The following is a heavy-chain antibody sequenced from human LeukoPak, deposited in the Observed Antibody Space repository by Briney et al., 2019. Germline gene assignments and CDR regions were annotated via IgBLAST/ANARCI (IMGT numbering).Heavy chain of an antibody. J-gene: IGHJ5*02. Sequence: GGSLRLSCAASGFTVSSNYMSWVRQAPGKGLEWVSIIYNIGTTYYTDSVKGRFTISRDNAKNSLYLQMNSLRAEDTAVYYCAKAWRSCSSTSCYRDWFDPWGQGTLVTVSS. CDR2: IYNIGTT. CDR1: GFTVSSNY. V-gene: IGHV3-66*01. CDR3: AKAWRSCSSTSCYRDWFDP. D-gene: IGHD2-2*02.